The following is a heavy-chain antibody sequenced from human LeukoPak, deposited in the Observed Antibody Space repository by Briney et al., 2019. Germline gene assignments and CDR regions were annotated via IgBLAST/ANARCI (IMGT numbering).Heavy chain of an antibody. J-gene: IGHJ5*02. Sequence: PSETLSLTCTASGGSISSYYWTWIRQPPGKGLEWIGYIYYSGSTNYNPSLKSRVTISVDTSKNQFSLKLSSVTAAHTAVYYCARHVDIVATTDNWFDPWGQGTLVTVSS. CDR1: GGSISSYY. CDR3: ARHVDIVATTDNWFDP. V-gene: IGHV4-59*08. D-gene: IGHD5-12*01. CDR2: IYYSGST.